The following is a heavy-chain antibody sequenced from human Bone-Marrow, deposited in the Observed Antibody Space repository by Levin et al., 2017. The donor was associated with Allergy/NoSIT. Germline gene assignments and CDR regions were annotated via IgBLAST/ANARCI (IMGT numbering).Heavy chain of an antibody. CDR3: AKGLNLRSTTTFDS. CDR2: ISWNGYSI. CDR1: GFTFDNYA. D-gene: IGHD1-1*01. J-gene: IGHJ4*02. Sequence: PGGSLRLSCAASGFTFDNYAMHWVRQGPGKGLEWVSVISWNGYSIYYADSVKDRFTISRDNARNSLFLQMNSLTPEDTAFYYCAKGLNLRSTTTFDSWRRGTLVTVSS. V-gene: IGHV3-9*01.